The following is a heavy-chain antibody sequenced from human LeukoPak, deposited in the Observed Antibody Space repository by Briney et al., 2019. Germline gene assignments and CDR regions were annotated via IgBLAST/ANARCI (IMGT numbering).Heavy chain of an antibody. Sequence: SETLSLTCTVSGGSISSYYWSWIRQPPGKGLEWIGYIYYSGSTYYNPSLKSRVTISVDTSKNQFSLKLSSVTAADTAVYYCARGHVIVLMVYSSWFDPWGQGTLVTVSS. J-gene: IGHJ5*02. V-gene: IGHV4-59*12. D-gene: IGHD2-8*01. CDR1: GGSISSYY. CDR2: IYYSGST. CDR3: ARGHVIVLMVYSSWFDP.